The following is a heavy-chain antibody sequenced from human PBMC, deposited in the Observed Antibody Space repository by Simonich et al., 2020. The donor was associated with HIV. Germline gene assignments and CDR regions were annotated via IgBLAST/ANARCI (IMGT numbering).Heavy chain of an antibody. D-gene: IGHD3-16*01. CDR2: INHSGST. Sequence: QVHLQQWGARLLKPSETLSLTCAVYGGSFRGYYWTWIRQPPGKGLEWIGEINHSGSTNYNPSLKSRGSMSVDTSKNQFSLRLSSVTAADTAVYYCARGELGDFDYWGQGTLVTVSS. J-gene: IGHJ4*02. CDR1: GGSFRGYY. CDR3: ARGELGDFDY. V-gene: IGHV4-34*01.